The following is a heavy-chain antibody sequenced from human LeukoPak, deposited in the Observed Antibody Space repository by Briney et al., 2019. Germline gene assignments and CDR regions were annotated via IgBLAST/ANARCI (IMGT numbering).Heavy chain of an antibody. CDR2: ISAHSGDT. CDR3: ARARNVMVIGDV. V-gene: IGHV1-18*01. D-gene: IGHD2/OR15-2a*01. CDR1: GYTFTNFG. J-gene: IGHJ6*04. Sequence: GASLKVSCKASGYTFTNFGITWVRQAPGQGLKWMGWISAHSGDTNYAQKLQDRVTMTTDTSSNTAYLELRSLRSDDSAVYYCARARNVMVIGDVWGKGTTVIVSS.